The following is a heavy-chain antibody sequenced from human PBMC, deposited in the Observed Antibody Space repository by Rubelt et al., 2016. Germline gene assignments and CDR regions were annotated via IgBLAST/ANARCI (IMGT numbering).Heavy chain of an antibody. CDR3: AREPTTRFTSTGWFDP. Sequence: QVQLVQSGAEVKKPGASVKVSCKASGYTFTSYGISWVRQAPGQGLEWMGWISAYNGNTNYAQKLQGRVTMTTDTSTSTAYMELRCLRSDDTAVYYCAREPTTRFTSTGWFDPWGQGTLVTVSS. D-gene: IGHD5-12*01. CDR2: ISAYNGNT. V-gene: IGHV1-18*01. J-gene: IGHJ5*02. CDR1: GYTFTSYG.